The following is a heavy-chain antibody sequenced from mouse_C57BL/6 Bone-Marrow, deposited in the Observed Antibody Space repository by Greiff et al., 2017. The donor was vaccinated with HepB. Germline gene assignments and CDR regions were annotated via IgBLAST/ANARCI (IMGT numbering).Heavy chain of an antibody. J-gene: IGHJ4*01. CDR1: GYTFTNYW. V-gene: IGHV1-63*01. CDR2: IYPGGGYT. D-gene: IGHD1-1*01. CDR3: ARRAIYYYGSSSYAMDY. Sequence: VQLQQSGAELVRPGTSVKMSCKASGYTFTNYWIGWAKQRPGHGLEWIGDIYPGGGYTNYNEKFKGKATLTADKSSSTAYMQFSSLTSEDSAIYYCARRAIYYYGSSSYAMDYWGQGTSVTVSS.